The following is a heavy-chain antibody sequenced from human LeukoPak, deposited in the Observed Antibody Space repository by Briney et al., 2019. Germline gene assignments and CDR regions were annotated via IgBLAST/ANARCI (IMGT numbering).Heavy chain of an antibody. CDR3: ASARSTTWWKHVSIWFDP. V-gene: IGHV3-48*04. Sequence: GGSLRLSCAASGFTFNSYSISWVRQAPGKGLEWVSYISGSSVTIYYADSVKGRFTISRDNAKNSLFLQMNSLRAEDTAVYYCASARSTTWWKHVSIWFDPWGQGTLVTVSS. J-gene: IGHJ5*02. CDR2: ISGSSVTI. D-gene: IGHD2-15*01. CDR1: GFTFNSYS.